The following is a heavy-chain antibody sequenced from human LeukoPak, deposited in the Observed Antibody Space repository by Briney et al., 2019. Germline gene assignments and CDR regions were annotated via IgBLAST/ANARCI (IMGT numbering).Heavy chain of an antibody. D-gene: IGHD4-17*01. CDR3: ARTSVYGDYWFDH. J-gene: IGHJ5*02. Sequence: PGGSLRLSCAVSGFTFSSYWMSWVRQAPGKGLERVANIKQDGSQKYYVDSVRGQFTISRDNAKNSLYLQMNSLRADDTAVYYCARTSVYGDYWFDHWGQGTLVTVSS. CDR1: GFTFSSYW. CDR2: IKQDGSQK. V-gene: IGHV3-7*01.